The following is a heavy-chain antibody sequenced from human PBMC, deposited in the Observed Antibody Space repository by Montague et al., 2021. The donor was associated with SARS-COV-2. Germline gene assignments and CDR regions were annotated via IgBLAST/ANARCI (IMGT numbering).Heavy chain of an antibody. CDR1: GFSLSTSGVG. D-gene: IGHD3-22*01. Sequence: PALVNPTQTLTLTCTFSGFSLSTSGVGVGWIRQPPGKALEWLALIYWDDDKRYSPSLKSRLTITKDTSKNQVVLTMTNMDPVDTATYYCAHRRPLYYYDSSLSTFDXWGQGTLVTVSS. J-gene: IGHJ4*02. V-gene: IGHV2-5*02. CDR2: IYWDDDK. CDR3: AHRRPLYYYDSSLSTFDX.